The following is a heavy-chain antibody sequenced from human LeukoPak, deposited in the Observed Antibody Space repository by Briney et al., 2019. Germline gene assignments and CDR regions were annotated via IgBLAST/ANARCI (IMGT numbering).Heavy chain of an antibody. Sequence: GGSLRLSCAPSGFTFSNYAMHCVRQAPSKGLEWVAIVSYDGSSKSYAASVKGRFTISRDNSKNTLYLQMNSLKAEDTAIYYCARDSGCSSTDCYANWFDPWGQGILVTVSS. D-gene: IGHD2-2*01. V-gene: IGHV3-30*04. CDR1: GFTFSNYA. CDR2: VSYDGSSK. J-gene: IGHJ5*02. CDR3: ARDSGCSSTDCYANWFDP.